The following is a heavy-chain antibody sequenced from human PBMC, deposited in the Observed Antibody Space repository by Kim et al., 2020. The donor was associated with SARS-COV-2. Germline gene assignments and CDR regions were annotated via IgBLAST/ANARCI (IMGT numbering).Heavy chain of an antibody. D-gene: IGHD6-6*01. CDR3: ARSSSSRPPNYYYYYGMDV. V-gene: IGHV4-59*01. J-gene: IGHJ6*02. Sequence: KSRVTISVDTSKNQFSLKLSSVTAADTAVYYCARSSSSRPPNYYYYYGMDVWGQGTTVTVSS.